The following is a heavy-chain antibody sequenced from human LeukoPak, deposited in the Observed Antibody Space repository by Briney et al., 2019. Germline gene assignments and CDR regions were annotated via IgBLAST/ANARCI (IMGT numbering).Heavy chain of an antibody. CDR2: IYSGIRT. CDR1: GFTFSSYA. CDR3: ARGRQQLVRNDAFDI. J-gene: IGHJ3*02. D-gene: IGHD6-13*01. V-gene: IGHV3-53*01. Sequence: GGSLRLSCAASGFTFSSYAMSWVRQAPGKGLEWVSVIYSGIRTYYADSVKGRFTISRDNSKNTLYLQMNSLRAEDTAVYYCARGRQQLVRNDAFDIWGQGTMVTVSS.